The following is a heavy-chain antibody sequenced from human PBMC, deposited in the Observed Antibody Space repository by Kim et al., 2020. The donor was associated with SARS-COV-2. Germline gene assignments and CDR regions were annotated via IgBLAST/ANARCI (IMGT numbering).Heavy chain of an antibody. J-gene: IGHJ6*02. CDR1: GYTFTGYY. CDR3: ARDLVTIFGVVIGMDV. V-gene: IGHV1-2*06. CDR2: INPNSGGT. D-gene: IGHD3-3*01. Sequence: ASVKVSCKASGYTFTGYYMHWVRQAPGQGLEWMGRINPNSGGTNYAQKFQGRVTMTRDTSISTAYMELSRLRSDDTAVYYCARDLVTIFGVVIGMDVWGQGTTVTVSS.